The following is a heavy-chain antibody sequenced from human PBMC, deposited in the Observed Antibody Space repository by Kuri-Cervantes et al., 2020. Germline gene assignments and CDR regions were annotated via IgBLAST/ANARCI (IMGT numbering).Heavy chain of an antibody. CDR3: ASSGSYYPFDY. CDR2: ISWNSGSI. D-gene: IGHD1-26*01. Sequence: GGSLRLSCAASGFTFSSYAMRWVRQAPGKGLEWVSGISWNSGSIGYADSVKGRFTISRDNSKNTLYLQMNSLRAEDTAVYYCASSGSYYPFDYWGQGTLVTVSS. CDR1: GFTFSSYA. J-gene: IGHJ4*02. V-gene: IGHV3-23*01.